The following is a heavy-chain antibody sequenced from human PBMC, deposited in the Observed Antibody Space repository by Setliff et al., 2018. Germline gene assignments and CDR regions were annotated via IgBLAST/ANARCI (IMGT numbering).Heavy chain of an antibody. CDR3: ARSFSRREKFLLDY. Sequence: SETLSLTCGVYGGSFSGYYWSWIRQPPGKRLEWIGEIIPGGSTNYNPSLKSRVTISVDTSKNQFSLKVNSVTAADTAVYYCARSFSRREKFLLDYWGQGALVNVSS. CDR2: IIPGGST. V-gene: IGHV4-34*12. CDR1: GGSFSGYY. J-gene: IGHJ4*02.